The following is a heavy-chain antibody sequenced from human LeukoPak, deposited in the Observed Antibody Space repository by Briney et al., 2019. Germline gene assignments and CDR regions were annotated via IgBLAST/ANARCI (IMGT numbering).Heavy chain of an antibody. Sequence: ASVKVSCKASGYTFTSYDINWVRQATGQGLEWMGWMNPNSGKTGYAQSFQGRVTMTRDTSTDTAYMELNSLRSEDTAVYYCARDYLETSGSVYHFYGLDVWGLGTTVTVSS. CDR2: MNPNSGKT. CDR3: ARDYLETSGSVYHFYGLDV. CDR1: GYTFTSYD. J-gene: IGHJ6*02. V-gene: IGHV1-8*01. D-gene: IGHD3-3*01.